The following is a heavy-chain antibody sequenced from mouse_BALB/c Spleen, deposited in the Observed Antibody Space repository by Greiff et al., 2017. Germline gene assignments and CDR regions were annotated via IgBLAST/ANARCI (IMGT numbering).Heavy chain of an antibody. CDR2: ISSGSSTI. CDR1: GFTFSSFG. V-gene: IGHV5-17*02. J-gene: IGHJ4*01. CDR3: ARSHYYAMDY. Sequence: EVQGVESGGGLVQPGGSRKLSCAASGFTFSSFGMHWVRQAPEKGLEWVAYISSGSSTIYYADTVKGRFTISRDNPKNTLFLQMTSLRSEDTAMYYCARSHYYAMDYWGQGTSVTVSS.